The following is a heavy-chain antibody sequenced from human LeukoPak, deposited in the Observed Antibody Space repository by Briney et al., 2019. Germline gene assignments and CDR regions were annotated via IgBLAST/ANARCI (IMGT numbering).Heavy chain of an antibody. CDR2: MNPNSGNT. V-gene: IGHV1-8*01. CDR1: GYTFTSYD. J-gene: IGHJ4*02. D-gene: IGHD5-18*01. CDR3: AKGPHVDTAIFDY. Sequence: ASVKVSCKASGYTFTSYDINWVRQATGQGLEWMGWMNPNSGNTGYAQKFQGRVTMTRNTSISTAYMELSSLRSEDTALYCCAKGPHVDTAIFDYWGQGTLVTVSS.